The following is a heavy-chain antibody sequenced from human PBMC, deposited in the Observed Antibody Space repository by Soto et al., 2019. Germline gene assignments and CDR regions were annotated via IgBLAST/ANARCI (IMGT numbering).Heavy chain of an antibody. CDR1: GFTFSSYG. J-gene: IGHJ4*02. CDR2: ISYDGRNK. CDR3: AKDGGVVWGLLLGYFDY. D-gene: IGHD1-26*01. V-gene: IGHV3-30*18. Sequence: QVQLVESGGGVVQPGRSLRLSCAASGFTFSSYGMHWVRQAPGKGLEWVAVISYDGRNKYYADSVKGRFTISRDNSKNTLYLKMIRLRDKDTAVYYCAKDGGVVWGLLLGYFDYWGPGTLVSVSS.